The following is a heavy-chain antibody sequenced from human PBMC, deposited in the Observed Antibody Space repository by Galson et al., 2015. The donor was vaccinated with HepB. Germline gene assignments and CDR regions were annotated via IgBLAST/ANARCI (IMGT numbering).Heavy chain of an antibody. CDR2: ISWDGGST. CDR3: ARDQIMNSGDGYYYYGMDV. J-gene: IGHJ6*02. D-gene: IGHD1-26*01. Sequence: LRLSCAASGFTFDDYTMHWVRQAPGKGLEWVSLISWDGGSTYYADSVKGRFTISRDNSKNTLYLQMNSLRAEDTAVYYCARDQIMNSGDGYYYYGMDVWGQGTTVTVSS. CDR1: GFTFDDYT. V-gene: IGHV3-43*01.